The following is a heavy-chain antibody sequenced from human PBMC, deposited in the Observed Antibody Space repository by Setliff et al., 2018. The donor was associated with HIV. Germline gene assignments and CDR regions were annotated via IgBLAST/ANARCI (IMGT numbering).Heavy chain of an antibody. V-gene: IGHV4-39*07. Sequence: SETLSLTCRVSGGSFNTRRTKWGWIRQSPGKGLEWIGSIFYFGSVTYNPSLKSRPLISIDTSKTQFSLNLRSVPAADTAVYYCVRELLGSGGTVPEVNFFDSWGQGTLVTSPQ. CDR1: GGSFNTRRTK. CDR3: VRELLGSGGTVPEVNFFDS. J-gene: IGHJ5*01. CDR2: IFYFGSV. D-gene: IGHD1-26*01.